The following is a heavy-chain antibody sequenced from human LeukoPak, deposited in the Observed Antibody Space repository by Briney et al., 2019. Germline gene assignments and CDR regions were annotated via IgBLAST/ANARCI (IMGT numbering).Heavy chain of an antibody. V-gene: IGHV1-18*01. D-gene: IGHD4-17*01. CDR3: AREPRQDYGDYGGFDY. CDR1: GYTFTSYG. CDR2: ISAYNGNT. Sequence: ASVKVSCKASGYTFTSYGISWVRQAPGQGLEWMGWISAYNGNTNYAQKLQGRVTMTTDTSTSTAYMELRSLRSDDTAVYYCAREPRQDYGDYGGFDYWGQGTLVTASS. J-gene: IGHJ4*02.